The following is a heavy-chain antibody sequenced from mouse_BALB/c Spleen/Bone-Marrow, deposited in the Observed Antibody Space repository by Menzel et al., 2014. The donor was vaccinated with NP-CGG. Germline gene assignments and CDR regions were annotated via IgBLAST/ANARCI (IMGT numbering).Heavy chain of an antibody. J-gene: IGHJ4*01. D-gene: IGHD2-12*01. V-gene: IGHV2-2*02. CDR2: IWSGGST. CDR1: NFSLTNYG. CDR3: ARNPIRRDAMDY. Sequence: VQLQQSGPGLVQPSQSLSITCTVSNFSLTNYGVHWVRQSPGKGLEWLGVIWSGGSTDYNAAFISRLSIRKDNSKSQVFFEMNSLQANDTAIYYCARNPIRRDAMDYWGQGTSVTVSS.